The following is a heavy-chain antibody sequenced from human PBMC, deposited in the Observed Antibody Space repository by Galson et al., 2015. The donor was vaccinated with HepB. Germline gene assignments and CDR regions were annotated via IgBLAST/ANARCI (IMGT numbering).Heavy chain of an antibody. J-gene: IGHJ4*02. CDR3: ARENTLVRGVINAYDY. CDR2: TYYRSKWYN. V-gene: IGHV6-1*01. CDR1: GDSVSSNNAV. Sequence: CAISGDSVSSNNAVWNWIRQSPSRGLEWLGRTYYRSKWYNDYAVSLKSRITINPDTSKNQFSLQLNSVTPEDTAVYYCARENTLVRGVINAYDYWGQGTLVTVSS. D-gene: IGHD3-10*01.